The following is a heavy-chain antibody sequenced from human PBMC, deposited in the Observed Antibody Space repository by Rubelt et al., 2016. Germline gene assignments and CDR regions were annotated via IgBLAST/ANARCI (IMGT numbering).Heavy chain of an antibody. J-gene: IGHJ5*02. CDR2: IFSSGST. Sequence: QQQLQESGPGLVKPSETLSLTCIVSGGSISGSSYYWGWIRQPPGKGLEWIASIFSSGSTSYSPSLKSRGTISVDTSKNQFSLKLKSVTAADTAVYYCARGVGTAFDPWGQGTLVTVSS. D-gene: IGHD1-1*01. CDR3: ARGVGTAFDP. V-gene: IGHV4-39*01. CDR1: GGSISGSSYY.